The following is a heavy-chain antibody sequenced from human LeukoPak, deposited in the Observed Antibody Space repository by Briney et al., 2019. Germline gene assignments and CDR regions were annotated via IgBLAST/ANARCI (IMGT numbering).Heavy chain of an antibody. V-gene: IGHV4-31*03. CDR1: GGSLGSGGYY. CDR2: IYYSGST. J-gene: IGHJ4*02. Sequence: PLETLSLTCTVSGGSLGSGGYYWRWLRQHPGTGLEWIGYIYYSGSTYYNPSLKSRVTISVDTSKNQFSLKLSSVTAADTAVYYCASGVLGDYVWGSYRYAFDYWGQGTLVTVSS. D-gene: IGHD3-16*02. CDR3: ASGVLGDYVWGSYRYAFDY.